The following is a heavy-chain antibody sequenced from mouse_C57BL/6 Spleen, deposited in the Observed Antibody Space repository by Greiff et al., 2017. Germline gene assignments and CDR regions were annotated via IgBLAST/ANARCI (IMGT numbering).Heavy chain of an antibody. J-gene: IGHJ4*01. CDR2: INPNNGGT. D-gene: IGHD1-1*01. V-gene: IGHV1-18*01. CDR1: GYTFTDYN. CDR3: ARRVITTVVATRDYAMDY. Sequence: VQPQQSGPELVKPGASVKIPCKASGYTFTDYNMDWVKQSHGKSLEWIGDINPNNGGTIYNQKFKGKATLTVDKSSSTAYMELRSLTSEDTAVYYCARRVITTVVATRDYAMDYWGQGTSVTVSS.